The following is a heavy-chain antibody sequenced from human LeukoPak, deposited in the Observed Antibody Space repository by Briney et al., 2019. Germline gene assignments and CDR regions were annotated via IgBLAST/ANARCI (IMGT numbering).Heavy chain of an antibody. CDR2: INWNGGST. J-gene: IGHJ4*02. D-gene: IGHD3-22*01. V-gene: IGHV3-20*04. Sequence: RAGGSLRLSCAASRFTFDDYGMSWVRQAPGKGQEWVSGINWNGGSTGYADSVKGRFTISRDNAKNSLYLQMNSLRAEDTALYYCARADYYDSSGFIDYWGQGTLVTVSS. CDR3: ARADYYDSSGFIDY. CDR1: RFTFDDYG.